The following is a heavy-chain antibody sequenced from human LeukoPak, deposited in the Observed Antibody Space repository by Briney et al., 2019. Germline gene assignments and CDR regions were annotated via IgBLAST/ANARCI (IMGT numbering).Heavy chain of an antibody. J-gene: IGHJ6*02. V-gene: IGHV1-2*02. CDR3: ARVGYSGSYSSPYGMDV. D-gene: IGHD1-26*01. CDR2: INPNSGGT. CDR1: GYTFTGYY. Sequence: GASVKVSCKASGYTFTGYYMHWVRQAPGQGVEWMGWINPNSGGTNYAQKFQGRVTMTRDTSISTAYMELSRLRSDDTAVYYCARVGYSGSYSSPYGMDVWGQGTTVTVYS.